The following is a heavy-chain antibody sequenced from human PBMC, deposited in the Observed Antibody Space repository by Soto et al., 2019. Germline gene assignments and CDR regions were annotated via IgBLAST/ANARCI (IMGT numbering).Heavy chain of an antibody. V-gene: IGHV3-33*01. CDR2: IWYDGSNK. Sequence: QVQLVESGGGVVQPGRSLRLXCXAXXFTFSSYGMHXVRQAPGKGLEWVAVIWYDGSNKYYADSVKGRFTISRDNSKNTLYLQMNSLRAEDTAVYYCARAGTNYGDYEIPYYYYYYMDVWGKGTTVTVSS. CDR1: XFTFSSYG. J-gene: IGHJ6*03. D-gene: IGHD4-17*01. CDR3: ARAGTNYGDYEIPYYYYYYMDV.